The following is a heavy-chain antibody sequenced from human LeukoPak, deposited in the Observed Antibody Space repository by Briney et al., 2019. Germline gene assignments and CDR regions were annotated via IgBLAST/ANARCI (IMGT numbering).Heavy chain of an antibody. CDR2: VIPSFGAA. V-gene: IGHV1-69*13. CDR1: GVTGTNFNTYA. D-gene: IGHD3-16*01. CDR3: VRSQEFGIMDDAFAT. J-gene: IGHJ3*02. Sequence: SVKVSCKASGVTGTNFNTYAVGWVRQAPGQGLEWLGGVIPSFGAADFPQKFQDRISITADASTATAYLELSSLRSDDTAVYYCVRSQEFGIMDDAFATWGQGTRVTVSS.